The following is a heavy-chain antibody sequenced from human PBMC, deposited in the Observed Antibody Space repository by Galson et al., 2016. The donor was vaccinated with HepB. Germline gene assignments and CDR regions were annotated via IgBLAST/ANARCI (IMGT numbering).Heavy chain of an antibody. CDR3: ARDGGRGSYGIAY. CDR1: GFTFSANG. CDR2: IAYDGTYK. Sequence: SLRLSCAASGFTFSANGMHWVRQAPGKGLEWVALIAYDGTYKYYTDSVKGRFTISRDNSKNTLYLQMNSLRVEDTAVYYCARDGGRGSYGIAYWGQGTLVTVSS. D-gene: IGHD1-26*01. J-gene: IGHJ4*02. V-gene: IGHV3-33*01.